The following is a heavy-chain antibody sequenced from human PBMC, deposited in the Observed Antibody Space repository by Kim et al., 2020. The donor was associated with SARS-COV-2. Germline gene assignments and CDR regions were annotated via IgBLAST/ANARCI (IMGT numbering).Heavy chain of an antibody. D-gene: IGHD2-21*02. CDR3: ARQVARDNYFDY. V-gene: IGHV3-9*01. Sequence: IGLVGSGRGRFTSSRDDAQNSVFLQMNSLEVEDTALYYCARQVARDNYFDYWGQGTLVTVSS. J-gene: IGHJ4*02. CDR2: I.